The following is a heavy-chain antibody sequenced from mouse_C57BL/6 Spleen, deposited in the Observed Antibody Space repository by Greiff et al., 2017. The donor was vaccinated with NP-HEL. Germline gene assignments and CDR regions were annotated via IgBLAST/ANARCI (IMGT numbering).Heavy chain of an antibody. CDR2: INPGSGGT. D-gene: IGHD1-1*01. CDR3: ARGHYYGSSYGYFDY. Sequence: VQLVESGAELVRPGTSVKVSCKASGYAFTNYLIEWVKQRPGQGLEWIGVINPGSGGTNYNEKFKGKATLTADKSSSTAYMQLSSLTSEDSAVYFCARGHYYGSSYGYFDYWGQGTTLTVSS. V-gene: IGHV1-54*01. CDR1: GYAFTNYL. J-gene: IGHJ2*01.